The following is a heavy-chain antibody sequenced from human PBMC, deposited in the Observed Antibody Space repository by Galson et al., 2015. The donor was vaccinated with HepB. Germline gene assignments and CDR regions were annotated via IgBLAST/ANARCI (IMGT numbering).Heavy chain of an antibody. CDR1: GFTFDDYT. V-gene: IGHV3-43*01. D-gene: IGHD3-22*01. CDR2: ISWDGGST. J-gene: IGHJ4*02. CDR3: ATKAGYDSSGYYRDY. Sequence: SLRLSCAASGFTFDDYTMHWVRQAPGKGLEWVSLISWDGGSTYYADSVKGRFTISRDNSKNSLYLQMNSLRTEDTALYYCATKAGYDSSGYYRDYWGQGTLVTVSS.